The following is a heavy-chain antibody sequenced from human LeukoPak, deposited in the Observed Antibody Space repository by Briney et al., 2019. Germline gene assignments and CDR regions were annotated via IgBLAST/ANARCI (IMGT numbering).Heavy chain of an antibody. CDR3: ARAEYSSSWYYFDY. CDR2: ISAYNGNT. V-gene: IGHV1-18*01. D-gene: IGHD6-13*01. Sequence: ASVKVSCKASGYTFTSYGISWVRQAPGQGLEWMGWISAYNGNTNYAQKFQGRVTITADESTSTAYMELSSLRSEDTAVYYCARAEYSSSWYYFDYWGQGTLVTVSS. CDR1: GYTFTSYG. J-gene: IGHJ4*02.